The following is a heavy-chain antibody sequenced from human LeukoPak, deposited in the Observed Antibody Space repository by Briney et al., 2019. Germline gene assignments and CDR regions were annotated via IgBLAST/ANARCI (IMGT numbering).Heavy chain of an antibody. CDR1: GFSFSSDG. V-gene: IGHV3-7*01. J-gene: IGHJ4*02. Sequence: GGSLRPSCAASGFSFSSDGMSWVRQAPGKGLEWVANIQQDGSVKYSVDSVKGRSTISRDNAKNSLYLQMNSLRAEDTAVYYCARIGYSSSSFDCWGQGTLVTVSS. CDR2: IQQDGSVK. CDR3: ARIGYSSSSFDC. D-gene: IGHD6-6*01.